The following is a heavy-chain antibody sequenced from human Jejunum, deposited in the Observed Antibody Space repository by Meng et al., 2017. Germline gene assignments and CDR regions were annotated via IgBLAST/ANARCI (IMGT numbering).Heavy chain of an antibody. CDR1: GGSFSGFY. CDR3: TRGTDRAKSGDY. Sequence: QGRRQQWVAGLLKPLETLSLTCAVYGGSFSGFYLSWIRQPPGKGLEWIGEIHPSGSTDYNPSLKSRLTISLDTSKNQFSLSLNSATAADTGIYYCTRGTDRAKSGDYWGQGTLVTASS. CDR2: IHPSGST. J-gene: IGHJ4*02. V-gene: IGHV4-34*01. D-gene: IGHD1-14*01.